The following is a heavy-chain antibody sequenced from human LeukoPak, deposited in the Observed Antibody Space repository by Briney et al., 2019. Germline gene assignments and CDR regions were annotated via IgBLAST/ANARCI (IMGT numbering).Heavy chain of an antibody. J-gene: IGHJ3*01. Sequence: GGSLRLSCAASGFTFTNYWMSWVRQAPGKGLEWVANINQDGGEKYYVDSVKGRFTIPRDNAKNSLYLQTNSLRAEDTAVYYCARDVFSLGSGRYVGGSFDVWGQGTMVTVSS. CDR2: INQDGGEK. D-gene: IGHD1-26*01. CDR1: GFTFTNYW. V-gene: IGHV3-7*01. CDR3: ARDVFSLGSGRYVGGSFDV.